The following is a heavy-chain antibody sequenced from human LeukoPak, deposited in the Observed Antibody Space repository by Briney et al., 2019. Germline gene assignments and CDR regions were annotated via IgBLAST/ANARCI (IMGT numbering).Heavy chain of an antibody. V-gene: IGHV4-39*07. CDR3: ARGRGCSSTSCFTHQYYYYYYMDV. CDR1: GGSISSSSYY. J-gene: IGHJ6*03. Sequence: SETLSLTCTVSGGSISSSSYYWSWIRQPPGKGLEWIGEINHSGSTNYNPSLKSRVTISVDTSKNQFSLKLSSVTAADTAVYYCARGRGCSSTSCFTHQYYYYYYMDVWGKGTTVTVSS. D-gene: IGHD2-2*01. CDR2: INHSGST.